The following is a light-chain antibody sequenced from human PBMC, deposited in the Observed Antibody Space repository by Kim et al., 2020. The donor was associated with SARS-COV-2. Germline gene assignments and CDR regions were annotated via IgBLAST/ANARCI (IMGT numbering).Light chain of an antibody. CDR2: GAS. CDR3: QQYNNWPPTT. V-gene: IGKV3-15*01. Sequence: EIVMTQSPATLSVSPGERATLSCRASQSVSSNLAWYQQKPGQAPRLLIYGASTRATGIPARFSGSGSGTEFTLTISSLQSEDFAVYYCQQYNNWPPTTFGPGTKLEI. CDR1: QSVSSN. J-gene: IGKJ2*01.